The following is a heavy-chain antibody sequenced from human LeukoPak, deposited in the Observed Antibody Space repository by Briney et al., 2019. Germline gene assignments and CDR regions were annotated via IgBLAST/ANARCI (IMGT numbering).Heavy chain of an antibody. J-gene: IGHJ1*01. CDR3: AKDDDWGRYKH. V-gene: IGHV3-23*01. D-gene: IGHD3-16*01. Sequence: GGSLRLSCAASGFPFSSHGMNWVRQAPGKGLEWVSGISPSGGITYYTDSVKGRFTISRDNSKNTQSLQMNSLRAEDTAVYYCAKDDDWGRYKHWGQGTLVTVSS. CDR2: ISPSGGIT. CDR1: GFPFSSHG.